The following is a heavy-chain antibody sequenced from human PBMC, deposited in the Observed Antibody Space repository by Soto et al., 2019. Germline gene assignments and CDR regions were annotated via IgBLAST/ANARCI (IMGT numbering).Heavy chain of an antibody. J-gene: IGHJ4*02. CDR2: ISGSGGSP. D-gene: IGHD1-26*01. CDR3: AKDRFGIVGPVDY. Sequence: GGSLRLSCAASGFTFNSYTMAWVRQAPGKGLEWVSSISGSGGSPSYADSVKGRFTISRDNSKNTLSLHMNSLRVDNTAVYFCAKDRFGIVGPVDYWGQGTLVTVSS. CDR1: GFTFNSYT. V-gene: IGHV3-23*01.